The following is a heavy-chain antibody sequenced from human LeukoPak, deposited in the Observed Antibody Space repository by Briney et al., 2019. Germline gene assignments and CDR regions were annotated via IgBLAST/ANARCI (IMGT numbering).Heavy chain of an antibody. CDR3: AREYCTNGVCYKRFDY. CDR2: ISSNGGST. Sequence: PGGSLRLSCAGSGFTFSSYAMHWVRQAPGKGLEYVSGISSNGGSTYHANSVKGRFTISRDNSKNTLYLQMGSLRPEDMAVYYCAREYCTNGVCYKRFDYWGQGTLVTVPS. J-gene: IGHJ4*02. D-gene: IGHD2-8*01. V-gene: IGHV3-64*01. CDR1: GFTFSSYA.